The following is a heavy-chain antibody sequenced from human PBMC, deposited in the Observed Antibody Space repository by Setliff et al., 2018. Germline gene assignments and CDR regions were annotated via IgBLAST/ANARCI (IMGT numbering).Heavy chain of an antibody. J-gene: IGHJ5*02. CDR1: GVSFGSGTYY. CDR2: VYSSVYSSGIT. D-gene: IGHD1-20*01. V-gene: IGHV4-61*02. Sequence: SETLSLTCTVSGVSFGSGTYYWSWIRQPAGRGLEWVGRVYSSVYSSGITSYNPSLKSRVTISMDTSKNQFSLGLTSVTAADTAIYYCARYNSSAACFDLWGPGTLVTVSS. CDR3: ARYNSSAACFDL.